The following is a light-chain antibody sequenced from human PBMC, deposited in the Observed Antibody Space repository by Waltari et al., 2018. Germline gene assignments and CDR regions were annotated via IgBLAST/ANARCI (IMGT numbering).Light chain of an antibody. J-gene: IGLJ3*02. V-gene: IGLV3-21*04. CDR3: QVWDSNNDHAFWV. CDR2: SDT. CDR1: NIGIRS. Sequence: SYVLTQPHSVSVAPGETASIACGGNNIGIRSVHWYQQKPGQAPVLVIYSDTDRPSGVPERFAGSNSGNTATLTISRVEAGDEADYYCQVWDSNNDHAFWVCGGGTNLTVL.